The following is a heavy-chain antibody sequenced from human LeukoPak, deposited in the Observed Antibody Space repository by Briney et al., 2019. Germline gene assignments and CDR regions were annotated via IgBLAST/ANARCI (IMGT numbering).Heavy chain of an antibody. V-gene: IGHV4-39*07. CDR1: GGSISSGIYY. Sequence: SETLSLTCTVSGGSISSGIYYWGWIRQTPGKGLEWIGTIYYSGATYYNPSLKSRVTISVDTSKNQFSLKLSSVTAADRAVYYCARWYSSGWAFDYWGQGTLVTVSS. D-gene: IGHD6-19*01. J-gene: IGHJ4*02. CDR2: IYYSGAT. CDR3: ARWYSSGWAFDY.